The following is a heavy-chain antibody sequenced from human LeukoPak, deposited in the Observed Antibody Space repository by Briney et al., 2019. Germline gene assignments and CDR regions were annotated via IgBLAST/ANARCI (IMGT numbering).Heavy chain of an antibody. CDR2: LDERGSAT. CDR1: GFTFTTYA. V-gene: IGHV3-23*05. CDR3: AKKGSLVSPGNYFDY. J-gene: IGHJ4*02. D-gene: IGHD2-2*01. Sequence: GGSLRLSCAASGFTFTTYAMSWVGQAPGKGLEWVSSLDERGSATYYADSVKGRFTISRDNSKNTLYLQMDSLRAEDTAVYYCAKKGSLVSPGNYFDYWGQGTLVTVSS.